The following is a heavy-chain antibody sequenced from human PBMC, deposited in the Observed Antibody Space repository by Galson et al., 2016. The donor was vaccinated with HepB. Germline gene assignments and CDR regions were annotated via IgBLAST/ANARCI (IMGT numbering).Heavy chain of an antibody. CDR3: AKSPLMFFGELLGYFQH. V-gene: IGHV6-1*01. J-gene: IGHJ1*01. D-gene: IGHD3-10*01. CDR2: TYYRLKWNN. CDR1: GDSVSSSRAA. Sequence: CAISGDSVSSSRAAWNWIRQSPSRGLEWLGRTYYRLKWNNDYAVSVKSRIIINPDTSKNQFSLQLKSVTPEDTAVYYCAKSPLMFFGELLGYFQHWGQGTLVTVSS.